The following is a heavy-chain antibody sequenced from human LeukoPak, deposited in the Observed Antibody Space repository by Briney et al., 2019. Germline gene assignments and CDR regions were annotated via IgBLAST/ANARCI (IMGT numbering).Heavy chain of an antibody. CDR2: VWYDGSNK. Sequence: PGRSLRLSCAASGFTFSSYGMHWVRQAPGKELEWVAVVWYDGSNKYYADSVKGRFIISRDNSKNTVYLQMNSLRAEDTAVYYCAKKGPAGDPPYFDSWGQGTLVTVSS. CDR1: GFTFSSYG. V-gene: IGHV3-33*06. D-gene: IGHD3-10*01. J-gene: IGHJ4*02. CDR3: AKKGPAGDPPYFDS.